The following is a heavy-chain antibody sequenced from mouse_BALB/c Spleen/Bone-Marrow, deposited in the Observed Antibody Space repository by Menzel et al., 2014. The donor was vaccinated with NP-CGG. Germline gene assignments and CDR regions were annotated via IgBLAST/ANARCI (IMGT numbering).Heavy chain of an antibody. J-gene: IGHJ2*01. Sequence: VQLQQSGAELVRPGTSVKVSCKASGYAFTNYLIEWVKQRPGQGLEWIGVINPGSGGTNYNEKFKDKATLTADESPSTAYMQLSSLTSDDSAVYFCSRQTATFFDYWGQGTTLTVSS. CDR2: INPGSGGT. D-gene: IGHD1-2*01. CDR1: GYAFTNYL. V-gene: IGHV1-54*03. CDR3: SRQTATFFDY.